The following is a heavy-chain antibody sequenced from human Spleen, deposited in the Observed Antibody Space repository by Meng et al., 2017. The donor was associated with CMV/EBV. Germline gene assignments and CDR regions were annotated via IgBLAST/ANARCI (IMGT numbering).Heavy chain of an antibody. Sequence: HVQLQESGPGLVKPSQTLSLTCTVSGGSISSGSYYWSWIRQPAGKGLEWIGRIYTSGSTNYNPSLKSRVTISVDTSKNQFSLKLSSVTAADTAVYYCARWFWSGHFDYWGQGTLVTVSS. CDR1: GGSISSGSYY. CDR3: ARWFWSGHFDY. J-gene: IGHJ4*02. CDR2: IYTSGST. D-gene: IGHD3-3*01. V-gene: IGHV4-61*02.